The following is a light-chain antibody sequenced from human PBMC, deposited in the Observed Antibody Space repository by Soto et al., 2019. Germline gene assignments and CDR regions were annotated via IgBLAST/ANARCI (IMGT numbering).Light chain of an antibody. CDR2: EDN. Sequence: NFMLTQPHSVSESPGKTVTISCTRSSGNIASNYVQWYQQRPGSSPTSVIYEDNRRPSGVPDRFSGSFDSSSNSASLTISGLKTEDEADYYCQSYDSDNHVVFGGGTKVTVL. CDR3: QSYDSDNHVV. CDR1: SGNIASNY. J-gene: IGLJ2*01. V-gene: IGLV6-57*01.